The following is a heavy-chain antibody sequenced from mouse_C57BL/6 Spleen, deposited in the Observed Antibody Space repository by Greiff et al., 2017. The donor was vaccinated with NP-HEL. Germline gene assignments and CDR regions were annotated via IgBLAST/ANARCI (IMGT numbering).Heavy chain of an antibody. CDR3: ARDLWGYDRGD. Sequence: EVQLVESGPGLVKPSQSLSLTCSVTGYSITSGYYWNWIRQFPGNNLEWMGYISYDGSNNYNPSLKNRISITRDTSKNQFFLKLNSVTTEDTATYYCARDLWGYDRGDWGQGTSVTVSS. V-gene: IGHV3-6*01. CDR2: ISYDGSN. D-gene: IGHD2-2*01. CDR1: GYSITSGYY. J-gene: IGHJ4*01.